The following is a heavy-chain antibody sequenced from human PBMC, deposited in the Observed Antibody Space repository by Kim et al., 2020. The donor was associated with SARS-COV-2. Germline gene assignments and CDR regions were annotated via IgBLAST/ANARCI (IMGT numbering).Heavy chain of an antibody. CDR3: ARGRYSSSWGGFRFDP. Sequence: SETLSLTCAVYGGSFSGYYWSWIRQPPGKGLEWIGEINHSGSTNYNPSLKSRVTISVDTSKNQFSLKLSSVTAADTAVYYCARGRYSSSWGGFRFDPWGQGTLVTVSS. D-gene: IGHD6-13*01. V-gene: IGHV4-34*01. CDR2: INHSGST. CDR1: GGSFSGYY. J-gene: IGHJ5*02.